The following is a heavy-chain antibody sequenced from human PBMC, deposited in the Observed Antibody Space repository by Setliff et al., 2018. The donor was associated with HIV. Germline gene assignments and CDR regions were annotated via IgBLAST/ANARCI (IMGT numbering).Heavy chain of an antibody. J-gene: IGHJ6*03. CDR3: ARETYYYDNPQYYYYYMDV. Sequence: SETLSLTCTVSGGSISSGSYYWSWIRQPAGKGLEWIGRIYTSGSTNYNPSLKSRVTISVDTSKNQFSLKLRSVTAADTAVYYCARETYYYDNPQYYYYYMDVWGKGTTVNVSS. CDR1: GGSISSGSYY. CDR2: IYTSGST. V-gene: IGHV4-61*02. D-gene: IGHD3-22*01.